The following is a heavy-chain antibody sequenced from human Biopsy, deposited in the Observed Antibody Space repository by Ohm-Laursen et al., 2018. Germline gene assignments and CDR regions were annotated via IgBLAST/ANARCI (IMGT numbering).Heavy chain of an antibody. D-gene: IGHD3-22*01. CDR1: GDSISSYY. CDR2: IYYSGST. V-gene: IGHV4-59*01. Sequence: SETLCLPCTVSGDSISSYYWNWIRQPPGKGLEWIGYIYYSGSTNYNPSLKSRVTISVDTSKNQFSLKLYSVTAADPAVFYCSGGGRYYYDSPGNWGQGTLVIVSS. J-gene: IGHJ4*02. CDR3: SGGGRYYYDSPGN.